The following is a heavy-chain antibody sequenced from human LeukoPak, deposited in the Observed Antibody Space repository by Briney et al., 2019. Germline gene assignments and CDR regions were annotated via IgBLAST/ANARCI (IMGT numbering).Heavy chain of an antibody. CDR3: AKDAVNSSWRRRPDY. CDR2: ISGSGAST. V-gene: IGHV3-23*01. Sequence: GGSLRLSCAASGFTFSSYAITWVRQAPGKGLEWVSAISGSGASTYYADSVKGRFTISRDNSKNTLYLQMNGLRAEDTAVYYCAKDAVNSSWRRRPDYWGQGTLVTVSS. CDR1: GFTFSSYA. J-gene: IGHJ4*02. D-gene: IGHD6-13*01.